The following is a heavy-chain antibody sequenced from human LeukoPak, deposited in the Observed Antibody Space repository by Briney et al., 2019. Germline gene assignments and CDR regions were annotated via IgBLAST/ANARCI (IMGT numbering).Heavy chain of an antibody. CDR2: SFCSGAT. CDR3: ATEKLGGPYDSGWYNDL. V-gene: IGHV4-39*06. J-gene: IGHJ5*02. D-gene: IGHD6-19*01. CDR1: GDSISTGAYC. Sequence: SETLSLTCTVSGDSISTGAYCWGRFRQPPGEGLEWVANSFCSGATFYNPSLESHRSISVGTTKNQFPLKLRSVTAADSAVYYCATEKLGGPYDSGWYNDLWGQGMLVTVSS.